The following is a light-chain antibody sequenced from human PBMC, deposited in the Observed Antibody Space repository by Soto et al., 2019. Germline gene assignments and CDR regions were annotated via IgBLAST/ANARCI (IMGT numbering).Light chain of an antibody. CDR3: GSWDSSLSAYV. CDR1: SSNIGGNS. V-gene: IGLV1-51*01. CDR2: DDN. J-gene: IGLJ1*01. Sequence: VLTQPPSVSAAPGQRVTISCSGSSSNIGGNSVSWYQQLPGTAPKLLIYDDNKRPSGIPDRFSGSKSGTSATLGITGFQTGDEADYYCGSWDSSLSAYVFGTGTKSPS.